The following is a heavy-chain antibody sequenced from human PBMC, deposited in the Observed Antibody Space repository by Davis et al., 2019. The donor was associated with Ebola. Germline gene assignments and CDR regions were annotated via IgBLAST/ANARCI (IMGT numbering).Heavy chain of an antibody. J-gene: IGHJ4*02. CDR3: ARDSTAEPGTVAHHHY. Sequence: GESLKISCAASDFRFSNYAMTWVRQAPGKGLEWVAGISGSGADAFYSDSVKGRFTISRDNSKNTFYVQMDSLRVEDTAVYYCARDSTAEPGTVAHHHYWGQGTLVTVSS. V-gene: IGHV3-23*01. CDR1: DFRFSNYA. CDR2: ISGSGADA. D-gene: IGHD6-13*01.